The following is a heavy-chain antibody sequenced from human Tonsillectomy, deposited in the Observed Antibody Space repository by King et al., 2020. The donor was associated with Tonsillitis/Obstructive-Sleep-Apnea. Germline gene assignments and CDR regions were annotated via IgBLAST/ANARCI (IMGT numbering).Heavy chain of an antibody. CDR3: ARGIYDSSGYYPIHFDY. D-gene: IGHD3-22*01. CDR1: GFTFSDYY. V-gene: IGHV3-11*05. CDR2: LSSSSRYT. J-gene: IGHJ4*02. Sequence: VQLVESGGGLVKPGGSLRLSCAASGFTFSDYYMSWIRQAPGKGLEGVSYLSSSSRYTNYAASVKGRFTISRDNAKNSLYLQMNSLRAEDTAVYYCARGIYDSSGYYPIHFDYWGQGTLVTVSS.